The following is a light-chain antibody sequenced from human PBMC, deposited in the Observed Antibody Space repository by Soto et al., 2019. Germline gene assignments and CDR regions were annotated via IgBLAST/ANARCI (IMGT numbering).Light chain of an antibody. V-gene: IGLV2-11*01. CDR3: CSYAGSYTYV. CDR1: IIDIGSYNY. CDR2: DVN. Sequence: QSALTQPHSVSGSPGQSVTLSCTGTIIDIGSYNYVSWYQQLPGKAPKLMIYDVNQRPSGIPDRFSGSKSGNTASLTISGLQAEDEADYYCCSYAGSYTYVFGTGTKLTVL. J-gene: IGLJ1*01.